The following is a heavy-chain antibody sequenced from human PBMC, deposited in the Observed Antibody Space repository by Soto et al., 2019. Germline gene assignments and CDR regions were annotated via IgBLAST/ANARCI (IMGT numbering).Heavy chain of an antibody. D-gene: IGHD1-1*01. Sequence: EEQLVESGGGLVERWGSLRLSCAASGLTFSIAWCSWVLQAPGKGREWVGRIKNKADGGTTDNAAPVTDRFTISSDDSNSALYLQMNSMKTEDAAMYYCPSMNDRDAFDIWGPGTMVTVS. V-gene: IGHV3-15*01. J-gene: IGHJ3*02. CDR1: GLTFSIAW. CDR3: PSMNDRDAFDI. CDR2: IKNKADGGTT.